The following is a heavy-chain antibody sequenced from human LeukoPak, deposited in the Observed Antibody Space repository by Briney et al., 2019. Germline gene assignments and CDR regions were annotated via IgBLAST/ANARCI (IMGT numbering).Heavy chain of an antibody. CDR1: GFTFSSYW. CDR3: AKDSGYYDSSGPDY. V-gene: IGHV3-7*01. CDR2: IKQDGSEK. J-gene: IGHJ4*02. D-gene: IGHD3-22*01. Sequence: GGSLRLSCAASGFTFSSYWMSWVRQAPGKGLEWVANIKQDGSEKYYVDSVKGRFTISRDNAKNSLYLQMNSLRAEDTALYYCAKDSGYYDSSGPDYWGQGTLVTVSS.